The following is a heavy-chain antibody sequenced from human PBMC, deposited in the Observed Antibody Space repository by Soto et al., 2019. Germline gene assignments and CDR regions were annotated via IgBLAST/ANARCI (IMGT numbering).Heavy chain of an antibody. CDR1: GFTFSSYA. D-gene: IGHD3-3*01. J-gene: IGHJ6*02. V-gene: IGHV3-30-3*01. CDR3: AREFRMATDYDFWSGYHMHYYYYGMDV. CDR2: ISYDGSNK. Sequence: GGSLRLSCAASGFTFSSYAMHWVRQAPGKGLEWVAVISYDGSNKYYADSVKGRFTISRDNSKNTLYLQMNSLRAEDTAVYYCAREFRMATDYDFWSGYHMHYYYYGMDVWGQGTTVTVSS.